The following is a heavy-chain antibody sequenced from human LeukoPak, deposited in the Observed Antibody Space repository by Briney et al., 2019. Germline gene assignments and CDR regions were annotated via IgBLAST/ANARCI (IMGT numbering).Heavy chain of an antibody. D-gene: IGHD3-10*01. Sequence: ASVKVSCKASGYTFTSYDINWVRQATGQGLEWMGWMNPNSGNPGYAQKFQGRVTMTRDTSISTAYMELSRLRSDDTAVYYCATYYYGSGSYLPRKWFEQNDAFDIWGQGTMVTVSS. V-gene: IGHV1-8*01. J-gene: IGHJ3*02. CDR3: ATYYYGSGSYLPRKWFEQNDAFDI. CDR1: GYTFTSYD. CDR2: MNPNSGNP.